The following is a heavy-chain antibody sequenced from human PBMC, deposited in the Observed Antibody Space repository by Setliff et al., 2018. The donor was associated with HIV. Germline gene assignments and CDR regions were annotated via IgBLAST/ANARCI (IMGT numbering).Heavy chain of an antibody. CDR1: GFTSSDYW. CDR3: ARWPPLRSSDYDQEFYFDY. D-gene: IGHD3-22*01. Sequence: GGSLRLSCAASGFTSSDYWMHWIRQAPGEGLVWVSRIRGDGTHTDYADSVRGRFTMSRDNAKNTVYLQMNDLRVEDTAVYYCARWPPLRSSDYDQEFYFDYWGQGTLVTVSS. V-gene: IGHV3-74*01. CDR2: IRGDGTHT. J-gene: IGHJ4*02.